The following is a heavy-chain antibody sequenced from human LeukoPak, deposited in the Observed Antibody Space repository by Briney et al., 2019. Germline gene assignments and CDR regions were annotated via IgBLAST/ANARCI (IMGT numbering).Heavy chain of an antibody. V-gene: IGHV3-74*01. D-gene: IGHD6-19*01. CDR1: GFTFSDYW. CDR3: AISRSSGWS. Sequence: GGSLRLSCAASGFTFSDYWMHWVRQAPGKGLVWVSRINGDGSNTSYADSVKGRFTISRDNAKNTLFLQMNSLRAEDTAVYYCAISRSSGWSWGQGTLVTVSS. J-gene: IGHJ5*02. CDR2: INGDGSNT.